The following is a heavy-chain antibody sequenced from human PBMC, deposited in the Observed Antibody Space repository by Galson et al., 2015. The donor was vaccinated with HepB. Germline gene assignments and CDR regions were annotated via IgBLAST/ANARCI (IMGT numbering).Heavy chain of an antibody. J-gene: IGHJ6*02. D-gene: IGHD6-19*01. Sequence: SVKVSCKASGYTFTSYGISWVRQAPGQGLEWMGWISAYNGNTNYAQKLQGRVTMTTDTSTSTAYMELRSLRSDDTAVYYCARMWDSSGWYYYYYGMDVWGQGTTVTVSS. CDR2: ISAYNGNT. CDR1: GYTFTSYG. CDR3: ARMWDSSGWYYYYYGMDV. V-gene: IGHV1-18*04.